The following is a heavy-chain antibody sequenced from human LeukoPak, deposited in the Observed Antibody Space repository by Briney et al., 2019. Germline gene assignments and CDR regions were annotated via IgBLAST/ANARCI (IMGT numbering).Heavy chain of an antibody. CDR1: GYRFTNYW. D-gene: IGHD3-22*01. CDR3: TRQGVFYSDSSAFYY. J-gene: IGHJ4*02. V-gene: IGHV5-51*01. CDR2: IYPGDSDT. Sequence: GEPLKISCKASGYRFTNYWIGWVRQMPGKGLELMGTIYPGDSDTRYSPSFQGQVTISADKSITTAYLQWSSLKASDTAIYYCTRQGVFYSDSSAFYYWGQGTLVTVSS.